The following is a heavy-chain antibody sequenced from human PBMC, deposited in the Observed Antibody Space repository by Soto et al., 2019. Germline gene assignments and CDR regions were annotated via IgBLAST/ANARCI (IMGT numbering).Heavy chain of an antibody. J-gene: IGHJ5*02. V-gene: IGHV4-59*08. CDR2: ICYNGNT. Sequence: EHLQESGPGLVKPSETLSLTCTVSGGSISSHCWSWIRQPPGEGLEWIGYICYNGNTNYNPSLESRVTISQDTSRNQFSLKLTSVTAADTAVYYCVRLRLVVASFDPWGQGTLVTVSS. D-gene: IGHD3-22*01. CDR1: GGSISSHC. CDR3: VRLRLVVASFDP.